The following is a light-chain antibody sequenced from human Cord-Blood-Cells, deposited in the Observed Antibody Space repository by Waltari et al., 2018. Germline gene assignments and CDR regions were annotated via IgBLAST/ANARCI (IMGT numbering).Light chain of an antibody. V-gene: IGLV2-14*01. J-gene: IGLJ2*01. CDR3: SSYTSGSTLV. CDR1: SSDVGGYNY. CDR2: DVS. Sequence: QSALTQPASVSGSPGQSITISCTGTSSDVGGYNYVSWYQRHPGKAPKLMIYDVSNRPSGGSNRFAGSKSGNTASLTISGLQAEDEADYYCSSYTSGSTLVFGGGTKLTVL.